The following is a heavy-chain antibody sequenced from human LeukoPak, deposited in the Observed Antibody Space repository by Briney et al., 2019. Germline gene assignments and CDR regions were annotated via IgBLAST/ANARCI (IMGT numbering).Heavy chain of an antibody. Sequence: PGGSLRLSCSASGFPFSSYAMHWVRQAPGKGLEYVSAISDSGGSTYYAASVKGRFTISRDDSKNTLYLQMGSLRAEDTAVYFCVRGYSFGPYGMDVWGQGTTVTVSS. V-gene: IGHV3-64D*09. CDR1: GFPFSSYA. CDR2: ISDSGGST. CDR3: VRGYSFGPYGMDV. D-gene: IGHD2-15*01. J-gene: IGHJ6*02.